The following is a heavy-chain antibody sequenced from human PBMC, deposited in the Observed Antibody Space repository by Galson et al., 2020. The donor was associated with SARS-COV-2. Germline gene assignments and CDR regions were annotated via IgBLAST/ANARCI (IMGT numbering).Heavy chain of an antibody. CDR1: GFTFSSYG. D-gene: IGHD3-10*01. CDR2: VSSSSTYI. J-gene: IGHJ5*02. Sequence: GESLKISCAASGFTFSSYGMNWVRQAPGKGLEWVSSVSSSSTYIYYADSVKGRFTISRDNAKNSLYLQMNSLRAEDTAVYYCARTSGDGSVNNWFDPWGQGTLVTVSS. V-gene: IGHV3-21*01. CDR3: ARTSGDGSVNNWFDP.